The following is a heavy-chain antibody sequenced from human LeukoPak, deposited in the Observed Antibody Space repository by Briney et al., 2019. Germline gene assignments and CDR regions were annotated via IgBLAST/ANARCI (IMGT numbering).Heavy chain of an antibody. Sequence: GGSLRLSCGASGFHFSSHAMIGLRQAPGKGLEWVSAISGSGGSTYYVDSVKGRFTISKDNSKNTLYLQMNSLRAEDTAVYYCAKEGGTYYYDSSGYWGRGYFDYWGQGTLVTVSS. D-gene: IGHD3-22*01. CDR2: ISGSGGST. V-gene: IGHV3-23*01. J-gene: IGHJ4*02. CDR3: AKEGGTYYYDSSGYWGRGYFDY. CDR1: GFHFSSHA.